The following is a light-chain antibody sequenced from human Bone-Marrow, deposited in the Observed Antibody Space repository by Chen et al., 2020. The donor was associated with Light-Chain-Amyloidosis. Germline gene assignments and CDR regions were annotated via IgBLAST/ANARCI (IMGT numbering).Light chain of an antibody. CDR2: RDP. Sequence: SHVLPHTPSVSVSPGQSARITCSGEELPTKYAHWYQQKPGPAPVLAIHRDPQRPSGISERFSGSSSGTTATLTISGVQAEDEADYHCQSADSSGTYEVIFGGGTKLTVL. CDR1: ELPTKY. V-gene: IGLV3-25*03. J-gene: IGLJ2*01. CDR3: QSADSSGTYEVI.